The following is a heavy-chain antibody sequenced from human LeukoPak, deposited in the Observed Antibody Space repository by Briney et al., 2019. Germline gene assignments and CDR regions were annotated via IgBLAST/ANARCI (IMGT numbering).Heavy chain of an antibody. CDR3: ARDSSSWYLDGMDV. CDR2: INTNTGNP. Sequence: ASVKVSCKASGYTFTSYAMNWVRQAPGQGLEWMGWINTNTGNPTYAQGFTGRFVFSLDTSVSTAYLQISSLKAEDTAVYYCARDSSSWYLDGMDVWGQGTTVTVSS. V-gene: IGHV7-4-1*02. J-gene: IGHJ6*02. CDR1: GYTFTSYA. D-gene: IGHD6-13*01.